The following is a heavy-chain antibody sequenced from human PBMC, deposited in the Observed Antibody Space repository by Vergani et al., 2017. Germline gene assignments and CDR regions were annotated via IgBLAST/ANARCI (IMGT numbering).Heavy chain of an antibody. CDR1: GGSITYGAFY. Sequence: QLQLQESGPGLVKPSETLSLTCTVSGGSITYGAFYWGWIRQSPGKGLEWIGSIYYSENKFYNPSLESRVTLSIDTTKNQFSLWVNSVTAADTAVYFCARASLRALVGYYYYMDVWGKGKTVVVSS. D-gene: IGHD3-16*02. J-gene: IGHJ6*03. CDR2: IYYSENK. CDR3: ARASLRALVGYYYYMDV. V-gene: IGHV4-39*07.